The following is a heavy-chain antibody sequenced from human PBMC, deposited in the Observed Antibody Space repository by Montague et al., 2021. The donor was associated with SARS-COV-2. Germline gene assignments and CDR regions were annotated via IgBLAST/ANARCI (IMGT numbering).Heavy chain of an antibody. CDR2: IYYNGST. D-gene: IGHD2-15*01. CDR1: GCSITNYY. CDR3: ARGGGYYNYGLDV. V-gene: IGHV4-59*01. J-gene: IGHJ6*02. Sequence: SETLSLTCTVSGCSITNYYWSWIRQHPARGLEGIGYIYYNGSTDYSHSLKSRVTILLDTSKNQFSPKVTSVTAADTAVYYCARGGGYYNYGLDVWGPGTTVTVSS.